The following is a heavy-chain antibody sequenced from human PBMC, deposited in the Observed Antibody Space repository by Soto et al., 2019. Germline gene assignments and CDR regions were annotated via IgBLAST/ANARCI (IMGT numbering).Heavy chain of an antibody. CDR3: ARDFYGGFSYGPGDS. V-gene: IGHV3-7*01. D-gene: IGHD2-15*01. CDR1: GFAFWGDW. Sequence: EVHLVESGGGLVQPGGSLRLSCVASGFAFWGDWRSWVRQAPGKGLEWVANIKQDGSKAQYLESVRGRFTISRDNSKSSVYLQMNSLRAEDTALYYCARDFYGGFSYGPGDSWGQGTLVTVSS. CDR2: IKQDGSKA. J-gene: IGHJ4*02.